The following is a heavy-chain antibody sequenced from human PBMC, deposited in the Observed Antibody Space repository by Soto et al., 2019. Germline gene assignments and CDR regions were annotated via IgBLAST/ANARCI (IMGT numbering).Heavy chain of an antibody. CDR1: GFTFTSSA. CDR3: ARLVGAATFAAFDI. Sequence: GASVKVSCKASGFTFTSSAMQWVRQARGQRLEWIGWIVVGSGNTNYAQKFQERVTITRDKSTSTAYMELSSLRSEDTAVYYCARLVGAATFAAFDIWGQGTMVTVS. CDR2: IVVGSGNT. V-gene: IGHV1-58*02. J-gene: IGHJ3*02. D-gene: IGHD2-15*01.